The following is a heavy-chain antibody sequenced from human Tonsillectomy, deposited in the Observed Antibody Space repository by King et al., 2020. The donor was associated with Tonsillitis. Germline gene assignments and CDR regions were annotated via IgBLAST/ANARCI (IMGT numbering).Heavy chain of an antibody. J-gene: IGHJ3*02. CDR1: GGTFSSYA. V-gene: IGHV1-69*01. CDR3: ARVGSGDLSNAFDI. CDR2: IITIFGTA. D-gene: IGHD7-27*01. Sequence: QLVHAGAEVKKPGSSVKVSCKASGGTFSSYAISWVRQAPGQGLEWMGGIITIFGTANYAQKFQGRVTITADESTSTAYMELSSLRPEDTAVYYCARVGSGDLSNAFDIWGQGTMVTVSS.